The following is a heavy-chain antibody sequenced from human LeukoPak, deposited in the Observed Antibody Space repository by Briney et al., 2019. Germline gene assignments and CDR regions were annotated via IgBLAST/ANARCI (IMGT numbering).Heavy chain of an antibody. CDR2: SNHSGST. D-gene: IGHD4-17*01. CDR3: ARGWSKDVRLRPGRYYMDV. J-gene: IGHJ6*03. V-gene: IGHV4-34*01. CDR1: GGSFSGYY. Sequence: SETLSLTCAVYGGSFSGYYWSWIRQPPGKGLEWIGESNHSGSTNYNPSLKSRVTISVDTSKNQFSLKLSSVTAADTAVYYCARGWSKDVRLRPGRYYMDVWGKGTTVTVSS.